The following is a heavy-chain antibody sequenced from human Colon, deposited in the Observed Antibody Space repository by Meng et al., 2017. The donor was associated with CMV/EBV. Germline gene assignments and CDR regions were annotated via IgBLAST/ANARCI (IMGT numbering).Heavy chain of an antibody. J-gene: IGHJ4*02. Sequence: GESLKISCAASGFNFGSYWMTWVRQAPGKGPELVANINQDGSIRNYLDSVKGRFTISRDNAKASLYLQMNSLRPEDTAVHYCARDPAFSSFDYWGQGTLVTVSS. CDR3: ARDPAFSSFDY. CDR2: INQDGSIR. CDR1: GFNFGSYW. D-gene: IGHD3-3*02. V-gene: IGHV3-7*01.